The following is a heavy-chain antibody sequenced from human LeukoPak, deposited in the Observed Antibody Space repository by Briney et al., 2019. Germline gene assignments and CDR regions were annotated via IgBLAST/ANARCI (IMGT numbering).Heavy chain of an antibody. V-gene: IGHV3-49*04. J-gene: IGHJ4*02. D-gene: IGHD1-14*01. CDR3: TRRHWSNPSFDY. Sequence: GRSLRLSCTASGFNFGDYVMSWVRQAPGKGLEWVAFIRSKPYGGTTEYAASVKGRFTILRDDSKSIPYLQTNSLQTEDTAVYYCTRRHWSNPSFDYWGQGTLVTVSS. CDR1: GFNFGDYV. CDR2: IRSKPYGGTT.